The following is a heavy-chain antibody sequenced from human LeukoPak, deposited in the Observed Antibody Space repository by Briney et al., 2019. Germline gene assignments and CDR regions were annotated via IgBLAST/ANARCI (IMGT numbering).Heavy chain of an antibody. J-gene: IGHJ4*02. D-gene: IGHD3-22*01. CDR2: ISGSGGST. Sequence: GGSLRLSCAASGFTFSSYAMSWVRQAPGKGLEWVSAISGSGGSTYYADSVKGRFTISRDNSKNTLYLQMNSLRAEDTAVYYCAKDPLGVLYYYDQDYWGQGTLVTVSS. V-gene: IGHV3-23*01. CDR3: AKDPLGVLYYYDQDY. CDR1: GFTFSSYA.